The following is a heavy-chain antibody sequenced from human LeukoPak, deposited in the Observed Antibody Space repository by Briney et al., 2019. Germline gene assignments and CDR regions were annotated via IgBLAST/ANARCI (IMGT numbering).Heavy chain of an antibody. CDR3: ARSEHYYDSSGYYYFDY. CDR2: IIPIFGTA. CDR1: GGTFSSYA. J-gene: IGHJ4*02. Sequence: ASVKVSCKASGGTFSSYATGWVRQAPGQGLEWMGGIIPIFGTANYAQKFQGRVMITADESTSTAYMELSSLRSEDTAVYYCARSEHYYDSSGYYYFDYWGQGTLVTVSS. D-gene: IGHD3-22*01. V-gene: IGHV1-69*13.